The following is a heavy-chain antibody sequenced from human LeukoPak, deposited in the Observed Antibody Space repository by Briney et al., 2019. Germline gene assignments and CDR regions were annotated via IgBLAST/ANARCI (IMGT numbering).Heavy chain of an antibody. D-gene: IGHD3-10*01. V-gene: IGHV4-59*01. CDR2: TYYSGST. CDR1: GGSISSYY. J-gene: IGHJ4*02. CDR3: ARVLRGVIIH. Sequence: SETLSLTCTVSGGSISSYYWSWIRQPPGKGLEWIGYTYYSGSTNYNPSLKSRVTISVDTSKNQFSLKLSSVTAADTAVYYCARVLRGVIIHWGQGTLVTVSS.